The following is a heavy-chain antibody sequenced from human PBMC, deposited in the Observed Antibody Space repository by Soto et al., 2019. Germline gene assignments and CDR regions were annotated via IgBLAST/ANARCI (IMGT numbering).Heavy chain of an antibody. CDR1: GFTVSSHE. CDR2: ISSSRSTI. V-gene: IGHV3-48*03. Sequence: EVQLVESGGGLVQPGESLRLSCAASGFTVSSHEMAWVRQAPGKGLEWVSYISSSRSTIKYADSVKGRFTISRYNAGNSLYLQMHSLRAADTAVDYWAGGVMYSGSYQDWGHGTLVTVAS. CDR3: AGGVMYSGSYQD. J-gene: IGHJ4*01. D-gene: IGHD1-26*01.